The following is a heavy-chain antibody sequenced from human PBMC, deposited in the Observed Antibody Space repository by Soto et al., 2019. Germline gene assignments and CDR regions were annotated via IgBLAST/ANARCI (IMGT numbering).Heavy chain of an antibody. J-gene: IGHJ4*02. Sequence: SETLSLTCIVSGDNISNDVYSWGWIRRPPGKGLEWIGSIYYSGSTYYNPSLKSRVTISVDTSKNQFSLKLSSVTAADTAVYYCARAPLHPNYWGQGTLVTVSS. CDR2: IYYSGST. D-gene: IGHD4-4*01. CDR3: ARAPLHPNY. CDR1: GDNISNDVYS. V-gene: IGHV4-39*07.